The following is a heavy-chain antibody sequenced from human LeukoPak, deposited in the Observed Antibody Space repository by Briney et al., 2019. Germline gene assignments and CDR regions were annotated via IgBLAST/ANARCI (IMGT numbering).Heavy chain of an antibody. CDR1: GFTFSSYR. D-gene: IGHD5-18*01. CDR3: AVRFRGYSYGCDY. J-gene: IGHJ4*02. CDR2: ITSSGTTI. V-gene: IGHV3-48*03. Sequence: GGSLRLSCAASGFTFSSYRRNWVRQAPGKGLDWVSYITSSGTTIYYADSVKCRFTTTRDNAKHSLYLQMNSLRAEDRAVYYCAVRFRGYSYGCDYWGQGTLVTVSS.